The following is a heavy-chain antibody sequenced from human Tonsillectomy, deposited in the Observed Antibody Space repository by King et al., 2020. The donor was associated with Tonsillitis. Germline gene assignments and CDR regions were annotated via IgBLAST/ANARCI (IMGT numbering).Heavy chain of an antibody. CDR2: ISSTSKYI. Sequence: EVQLVESGGGLVKPGGSLRLSRTASGFSFSSYAMNWVRQAPGTGLEGVSSISSTSKYIFYADSVKGRFTISRDNAKNSLFLQMSGLRAGDTAVYYCARDVLGGFDYWGQGTLVPVSS. D-gene: IGHD3-16*01. CDR3: ARDVLGGFDY. J-gene: IGHJ4*02. V-gene: IGHV3-21*01. CDR1: GFSFSSYA.